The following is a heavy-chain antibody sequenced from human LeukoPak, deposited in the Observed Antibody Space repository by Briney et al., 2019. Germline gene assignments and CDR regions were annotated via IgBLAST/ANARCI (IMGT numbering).Heavy chain of an antibody. CDR2: INPSGGST. CDR1: GYTFTSYY. Sequence: GASVKVSCKASGYTFTSYYMHWVRQAPGQGLEWMGIINPSGGSTSYAQRFQGRVTMTRDTSTSTVYMELSSLRSEDTAVYYCARRGIAVAGYYYWGQGTLVTVSS. J-gene: IGHJ4*02. V-gene: IGHV1-46*01. D-gene: IGHD6-19*01. CDR3: ARRGIAVAGYYY.